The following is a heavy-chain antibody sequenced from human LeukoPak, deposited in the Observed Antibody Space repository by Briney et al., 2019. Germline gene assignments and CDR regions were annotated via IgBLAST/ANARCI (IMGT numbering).Heavy chain of an antibody. CDR1: GGSISSSSYY. J-gene: IGHJ3*02. CDR3: ARQASSGYYFPGAFDI. V-gene: IGHV4-39*01. Sequence: KTSETLSLTCTVSGGSISSSSYYWGWIRQPPGKGLEWIGSIYYSGSTYYNPSLKSRVTISVDTSKNQFSLKLSSVTAADTAVYYCARQASSGYYFPGAFDIWGQGTMVTVSS. CDR2: IYYSGST. D-gene: IGHD3-22*01.